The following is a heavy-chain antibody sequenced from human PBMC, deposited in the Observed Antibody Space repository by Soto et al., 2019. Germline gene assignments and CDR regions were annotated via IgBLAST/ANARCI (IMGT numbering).Heavy chain of an antibody. CDR2: IIPIFGTA. V-gene: IGHV1-69*01. CDR3: AHNLYSGYENHYYYYGMDV. CDR1: GGTFSSYA. D-gene: IGHD5-12*01. J-gene: IGHJ6*02. Sequence: QVQLVQSGAEVKKPGSSVKVSCKASGGTFSSYAISWVRQAPGQGLEWMGGIIPIFGTANYAQKFQGRVTITADESTSTAYMELSSLRSEDTAVYYCAHNLYSGYENHYYYYGMDVWGQGTTVTVSS.